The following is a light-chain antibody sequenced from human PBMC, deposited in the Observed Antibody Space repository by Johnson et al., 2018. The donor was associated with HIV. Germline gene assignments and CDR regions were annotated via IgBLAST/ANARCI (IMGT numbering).Light chain of an antibody. CDR1: SSNIGNNY. Sequence: QSVLTQPPSVSAAPGQKVTISCSGSSSNIGNNYVSWYQQLPGTAPKLLIYENTKRPSGIPDRFSGSKSGTSATLCITGLQTGDEADYYCGTWDSSLSAYVFVTGTKVTVL. CDR3: GTWDSSLSAYV. CDR2: ENT. J-gene: IGLJ1*01. V-gene: IGLV1-51*02.